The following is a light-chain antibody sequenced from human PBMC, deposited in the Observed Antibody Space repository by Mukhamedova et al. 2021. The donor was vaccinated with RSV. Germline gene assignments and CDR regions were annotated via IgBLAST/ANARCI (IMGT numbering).Light chain of an antibody. CDR1: QSVSSN. J-gene: IGKJ5*01. CDR3: QQYNNWPPIT. CDR2: GAS. Sequence: LSCRASQSVSSNLAWYQQKPGQAPRLLIYGASTRATGIPARFSGSGSGTAFTLTISSMQSEDFAVYYCQQYNNWPPITFGQGTR. V-gene: IGKV3-15*01.